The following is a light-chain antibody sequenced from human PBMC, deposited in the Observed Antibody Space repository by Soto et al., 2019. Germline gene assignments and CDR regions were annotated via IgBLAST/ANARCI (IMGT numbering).Light chain of an antibody. CDR2: LNNDGSH. CDR3: QTWGTGFQV. CDR1: SGLSSYA. J-gene: IGLJ2*01. V-gene: IGLV4-69*01. Sequence: QSVLTQSPSASASLGASVKLTCTLSSGLSSYAIAWHQKQPGKRPRYLMDLNNDGSHTKGDGIPDRFSGSSSGAERYLIISSLQSEDEADYYCQTWGTGFQVFGGGTKLTVL.